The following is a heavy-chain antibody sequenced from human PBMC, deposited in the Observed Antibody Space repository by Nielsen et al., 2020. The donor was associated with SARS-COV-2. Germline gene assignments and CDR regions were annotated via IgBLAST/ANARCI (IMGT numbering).Heavy chain of an antibody. D-gene: IGHD2-2*01. CDR1: GGPISDDGYY. V-gene: IGHV4-31*03. CDR3: ARESEYRDRWKALDS. CDR2: IDYRGKT. J-gene: IGHJ5*01. Sequence: SETLSLTCTVSGGPISDDGYYWTWIRQHPGKGLEWVGYIDYRGKTYYNPSLKSRASMSVDTSKNQFSLMLSSVTAADTAVFYCARESEYRDRWKALDSWGHGTLVTVSS.